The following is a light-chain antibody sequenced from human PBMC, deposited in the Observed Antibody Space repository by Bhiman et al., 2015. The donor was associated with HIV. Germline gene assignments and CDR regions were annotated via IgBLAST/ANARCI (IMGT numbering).Light chain of an antibody. CDR2: QDS. J-gene: IGLJ1*01. CDR1: KLGTKY. CDR3: GAWDSSLSVYV. V-gene: IGLV3-1*01. Sequence: SYELTQPPSVSVSPGQTASITCSGDKLGTKYVCWFQQKPGQSPVLVIYQDSKRPSGIPDRFSGSKSGTSATLGITGLQTGDEADYYCGAWDSSLSVYVFGTGTKVTVL.